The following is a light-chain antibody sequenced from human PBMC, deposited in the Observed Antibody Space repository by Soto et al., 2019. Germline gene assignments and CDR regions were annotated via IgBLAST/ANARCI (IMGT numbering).Light chain of an antibody. CDR3: QAWDSVKGV. Sequence: SYELTQPPSVSVSPGQTASITCSGDKLGDKYACWYQQKPGQSPVLVIYQDSKRPSGIPERFSGSNSGNTATLTISGTQAMDEADYYCQAWDSVKGVFGGGTKVTVL. CDR1: KLGDKY. CDR2: QDS. V-gene: IGLV3-1*01. J-gene: IGLJ2*01.